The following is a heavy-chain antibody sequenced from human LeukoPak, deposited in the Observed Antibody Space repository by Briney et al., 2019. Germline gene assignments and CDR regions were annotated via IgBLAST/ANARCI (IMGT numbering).Heavy chain of an antibody. V-gene: IGHV4-34*01. D-gene: IGHD3-22*01. CDR1: GVSFSGYY. CDR3: ARDYYDSSGLIDY. CDR2: INHSGST. J-gene: IGHJ4*02. Sequence: SETLSLTCAVYGVSFSGYYWGWIRQPPGKGLEWIGEINHSGSTNYNPSLKSRVTISVDTSKNQFSLKLSSVTAADTAVYYCARDYYDSSGLIDYWGQGTLVTVSS.